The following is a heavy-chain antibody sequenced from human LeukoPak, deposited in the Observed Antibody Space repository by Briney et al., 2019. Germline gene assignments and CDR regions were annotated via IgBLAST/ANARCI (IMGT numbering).Heavy chain of an antibody. Sequence: GGSLRLSCAASGFTFRNYAMGWVRQAPGKGLEWVSVISGSGRNTYYAGSVKGRFTISRDNSKNTLYLQMNSLGADDTAVYYCAKNILSGLRTFDYWGQGTLVTVSS. D-gene: IGHD3-3*01. CDR2: ISGSGRNT. CDR1: GFTFRNYA. CDR3: AKNILSGLRTFDY. V-gene: IGHV3-23*01. J-gene: IGHJ4*02.